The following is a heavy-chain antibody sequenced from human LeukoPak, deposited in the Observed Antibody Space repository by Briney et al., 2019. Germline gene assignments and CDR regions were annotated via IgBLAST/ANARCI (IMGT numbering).Heavy chain of an antibody. D-gene: IGHD3-3*01. CDR1: GFSINSSDFY. V-gene: IGHV4-39*01. J-gene: IGHJ3*02. Sequence: SETLSLTCSVSGFSINSSDFYWAWIRQPPGKGLEWVGTMFWSGTAYYNPSLESRVNIYVETSKDQFSLEVRSVTAEDTAVYYCARMFFDFWSHPGSDLFDMWGQGTMVTVSS. CDR2: MFWSGTA. CDR3: ARMFFDFWSHPGSDLFDM.